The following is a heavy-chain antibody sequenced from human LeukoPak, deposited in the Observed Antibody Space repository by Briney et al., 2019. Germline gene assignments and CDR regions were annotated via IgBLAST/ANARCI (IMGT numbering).Heavy chain of an antibody. Sequence: PGGSLRLSCAASGFTFSSYWMHWVRQAPGKGLVWVSRINTDGSSTSYADSVKGRFTISRDNAKNTLYLQMNSLRAEDTAVYYCARADVVVPAASLNYYYYMDVWGKGTTVTVSS. D-gene: IGHD2-2*01. CDR1: GFTFSSYW. CDR3: ARADVVVPAASLNYYYYMDV. V-gene: IGHV3-74*01. J-gene: IGHJ6*03. CDR2: INTDGSST.